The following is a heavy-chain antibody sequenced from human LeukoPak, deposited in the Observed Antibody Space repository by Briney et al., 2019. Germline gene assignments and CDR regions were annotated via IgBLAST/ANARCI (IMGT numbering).Heavy chain of an antibody. CDR1: GGTFSSYA. Sequence: GSSVKVSCKASGGTFSSYAISWVRQAPGQGLEWMGGIIPIFGTANYAQKFQGRVTITADESTSTAYMELSSLRSEDTAVYYCASGAKGYEGLVRSSYSGYDSCYHYWGQGTLVTVSS. CDR3: ASGAKGYEGLVRSSYSGYDSCYHY. D-gene: IGHD5-12*01. CDR2: IIPIFGTA. V-gene: IGHV1-69*01. J-gene: IGHJ4*02.